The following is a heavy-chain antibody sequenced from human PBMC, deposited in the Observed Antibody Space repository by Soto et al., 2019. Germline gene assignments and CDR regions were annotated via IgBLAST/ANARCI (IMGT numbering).Heavy chain of an antibody. CDR1: GGTFSSYA. CDR3: ARSRHYYDSSGYLIIDY. J-gene: IGHJ4*02. Sequence: ASVKVSCKASGGTFSSYAISWVRQAPGQGLEWMGGIIPICGTANYAQKFQGRVTITADESTSTAYMELSSLRSEDTAVYYCARSRHYYDSSGYLIIDYWGQGNLVIVS. V-gene: IGHV1-69*13. CDR2: IIPICGTA. D-gene: IGHD3-22*01.